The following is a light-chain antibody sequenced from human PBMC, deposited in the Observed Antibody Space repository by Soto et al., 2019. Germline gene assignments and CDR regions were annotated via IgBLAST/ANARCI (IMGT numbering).Light chain of an antibody. CDR2: GAS. Sequence: EIVMTQSPATLSVSPGERATLSCRASQSVSSNLAWYQQKPGQAPRLLIYGASTRATGIPARFSGSGSGTEFTLTVSSLQPDDFAVYYWQQYNNWPPIIFGRGTRLEIK. CDR3: QQYNNWPPII. V-gene: IGKV3-15*01. CDR1: QSVSSN. J-gene: IGKJ5*01.